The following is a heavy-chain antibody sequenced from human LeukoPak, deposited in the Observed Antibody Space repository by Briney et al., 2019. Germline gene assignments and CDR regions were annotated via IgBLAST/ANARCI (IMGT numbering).Heavy chain of an antibody. J-gene: IGHJ4*02. Sequence: SETLSLTCAVYGGSFSGYYWSWIRQPPGKGLEWIGEINHSGSTNYNPSLKSRVTISVDTSKNQFSLKLSSVTAADTAVYYCARGLGYCSSTSCGDYWGQGTLVTVSS. D-gene: IGHD2-2*01. CDR3: ARGLGYCSSTSCGDY. V-gene: IGHV4-34*01. CDR1: GGSFSGYY. CDR2: INHSGST.